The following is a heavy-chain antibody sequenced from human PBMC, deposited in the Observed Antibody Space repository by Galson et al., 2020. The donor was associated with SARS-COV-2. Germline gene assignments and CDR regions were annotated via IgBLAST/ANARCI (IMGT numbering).Heavy chain of an antibody. CDR1: GFSLSTSGMC. V-gene: IGHV2-70*11. CDR2: IDWDDDK. Sequence: SGPTLVKPTQTLTLTCTFSGFSLSTSGMCVSWIRQPPGKALVWLARIDWDDDKYYSTSLKTRLTISKDTSKNQVVLTMTNMDPVDTVTYYCARIPPPYYYDSSGYYVPYLYDYWGQGTLVTVSS. J-gene: IGHJ4*02. CDR3: ARIPPPYYYDSSGYYVPYLYDY. D-gene: IGHD3-22*01.